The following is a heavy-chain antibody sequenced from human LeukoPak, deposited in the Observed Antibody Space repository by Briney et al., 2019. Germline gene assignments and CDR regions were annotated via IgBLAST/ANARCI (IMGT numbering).Heavy chain of an antibody. D-gene: IGHD2-2*01. CDR2: INPNSGGT. Sequence: ASVKVSCKASGYTFTGYYMHWVRQAPGQGLEWMGWINPNSGGTNYAQKLQGRVTMTTDTSTSTAYMELRSLRSDDTAVYYCARMLEGSTSCYDYWGQGTLVTVSS. J-gene: IGHJ4*02. V-gene: IGHV1-2*02. CDR1: GYTFTGYY. CDR3: ARMLEGSTSCYDY.